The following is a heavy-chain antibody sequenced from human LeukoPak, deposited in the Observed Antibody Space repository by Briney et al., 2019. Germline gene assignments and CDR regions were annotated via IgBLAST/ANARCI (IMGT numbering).Heavy chain of an antibody. D-gene: IGHD4-17*01. CDR2: IRYDGGDK. Sequence: GGSLRLSCAASGFTFSNYGMHWVRQAPGKGLEWVAFIRYDGGDKYYADSVKGRFTISRDNSKNTLYLQMNSLRAEDTAVYYCAKDLGGTVRFDPWGQGTLVPVSS. V-gene: IGHV3-30*02. J-gene: IGHJ5*02. CDR3: AKDLGGTVRFDP. CDR1: GFTFSNYG.